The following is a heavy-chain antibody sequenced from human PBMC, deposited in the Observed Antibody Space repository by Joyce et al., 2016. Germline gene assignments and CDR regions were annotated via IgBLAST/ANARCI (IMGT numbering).Heavy chain of an antibody. V-gene: IGHV4-30-4*01. CDR3: ARESSTRSGNWIDP. J-gene: IGHJ5*02. Sequence: GLEWLGHIYNSGSTFSNPSLKSRITISVDTSNQQFSLKLNFVTAADTAVYYCARESSTRSGNWIDPWGQGIRVTVSS. CDR2: IYNSGST.